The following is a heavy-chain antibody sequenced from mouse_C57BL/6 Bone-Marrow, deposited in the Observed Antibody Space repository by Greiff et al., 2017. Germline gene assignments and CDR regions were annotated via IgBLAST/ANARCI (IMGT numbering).Heavy chain of an antibody. V-gene: IGHV1-80*01. CDR2: IYPGDGDT. Sequence: VKLQESGAELVKPGASVKISCKASGYAFSSYWMNWVKQRPGKGLEWIGQIYPGDGDTNYNGKFKGKATLTADKSSSTAYMQLSSLTSEDSAVYFCARGDYVGAMDYWGQGTSVTVSS. J-gene: IGHJ4*01. CDR1: GYAFSSYW. CDR3: ARGDYVGAMDY. D-gene: IGHD1-1*02.